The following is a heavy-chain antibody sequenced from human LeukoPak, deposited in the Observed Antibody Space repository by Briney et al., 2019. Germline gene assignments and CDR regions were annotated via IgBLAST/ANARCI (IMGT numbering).Heavy chain of an antibody. CDR3: AKTNVDDFWSGYSHYFDY. D-gene: IGHD3-3*01. Sequence: GGSLRLSCAASGFTFSSYAMSWVRQAPGKGLEWVSDISGSGGSTYYADSVKGRFTISRDNSKNTLYLQMNSLRAEDTAVYYCAKTNVDDFWSGYSHYFDYWGQGTLVTVSS. J-gene: IGHJ4*02. V-gene: IGHV3-23*01. CDR1: GFTFSSYA. CDR2: ISGSGGST.